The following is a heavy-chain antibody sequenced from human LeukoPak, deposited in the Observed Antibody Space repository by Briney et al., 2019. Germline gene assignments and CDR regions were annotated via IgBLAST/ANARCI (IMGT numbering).Heavy chain of an antibody. CDR2: IVVGSGNT. CDR3: AADLNYYDSSGPTDFDY. D-gene: IGHD3-22*01. V-gene: IGHV1-58*01. Sequence: SVKVSCKASGFTFTSSAVQWVRQARGQRLEWIGWIVVGSGNTNYAQKFQERDTITRDMSTSTAYMELSSLRSEDTAVYYCAADLNYYDSSGPTDFDYWGQGTLVTVSS. J-gene: IGHJ4*02. CDR1: GFTFTSSA.